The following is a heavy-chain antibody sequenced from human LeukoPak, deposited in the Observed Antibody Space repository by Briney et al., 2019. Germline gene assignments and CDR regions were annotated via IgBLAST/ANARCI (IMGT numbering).Heavy chain of an antibody. J-gene: IGHJ4*02. CDR3: ARGNPPYYFNY. V-gene: IGHV1-46*01. CDR1: GYTFTSYY. D-gene: IGHD1-14*01. CDR2: INPNGGST. Sequence: GASVKVSCKASGYTFTSYYMHWVRQAAGQGLEWMGLINPNGGSTTYAQKFQGRVTMTRDTSTSTVYMNLSSLRSEDTAVYSCARGNPPYYFNYWGQGTLSPSPQ.